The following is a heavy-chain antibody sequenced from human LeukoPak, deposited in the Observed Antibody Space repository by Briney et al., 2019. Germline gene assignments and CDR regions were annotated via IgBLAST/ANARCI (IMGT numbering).Heavy chain of an antibody. CDR3: AREGCSSTSCYSYDYYYYMDV. D-gene: IGHD2-2*01. V-gene: IGHV4-34*01. Sequence: SETLSLTCAVYGGSFSGYYWSWIRQPPGKGLEWIGEINHSGSTNYNPSLKSRVTISVGTSKNQFSLKLSSVTAADTAVYYCAREGCSSTSCYSYDYYYYMDVWGKGTTVTVSS. CDR2: INHSGST. J-gene: IGHJ6*03. CDR1: GGSFSGYY.